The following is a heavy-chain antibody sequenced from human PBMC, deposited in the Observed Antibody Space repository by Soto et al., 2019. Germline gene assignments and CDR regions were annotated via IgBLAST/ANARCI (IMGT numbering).Heavy chain of an antibody. D-gene: IGHD1-26*01. J-gene: IGHJ5*02. CDR1: GGSFSGYY. CDR2: INHSGST. Sequence: SETLSLTCAVYGGSFSGYYWSWIRQPPGKGLEWIGEINHSGSTNYNPSLKSRVTISVDTSRNEVSLKLASVTAADTAVYYRARHSTPWENNWLHPWGQGTLVTVSS. CDR3: ARHSTPWENNWLHP. V-gene: IGHV4-34*01.